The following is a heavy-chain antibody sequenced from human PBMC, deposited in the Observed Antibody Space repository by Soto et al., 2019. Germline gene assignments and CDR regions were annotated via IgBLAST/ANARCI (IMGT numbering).Heavy chain of an antibody. CDR3: ARAKRSSVYTYFDF. CDR1: GLTFSSYH. Sequence: EVQLVESGGGLGQPGGSLRLSCTASGLTFSSYHMLWVRHAPGKGLVWLSHINTDGSYITYADSVKGRFTISRDNAKNTLYLQMNSLSVEDTAVYYCARAKRSSVYTYFDFWGQGTLVTVSS. J-gene: IGHJ4*02. V-gene: IGHV3-74*01. D-gene: IGHD6-25*01. CDR2: INTDGSYI.